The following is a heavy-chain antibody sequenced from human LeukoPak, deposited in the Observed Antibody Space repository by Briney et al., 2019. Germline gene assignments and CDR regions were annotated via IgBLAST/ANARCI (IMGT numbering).Heavy chain of an antibody. CDR3: ARGWEETGTVGMDV. Sequence: PGGSLRLSCAASGFTFSSYAMSWVRQAPGKGLEWVSAISGSGGNTYYADSVKGRLTISRDNSKNTLYLQMNSLRAEDTAVYYCARGWEETGTVGMDVWGQGTTVTVSS. V-gene: IGHV3-23*01. D-gene: IGHD1-7*01. CDR1: GFTFSSYA. CDR2: ISGSGGNT. J-gene: IGHJ6*02.